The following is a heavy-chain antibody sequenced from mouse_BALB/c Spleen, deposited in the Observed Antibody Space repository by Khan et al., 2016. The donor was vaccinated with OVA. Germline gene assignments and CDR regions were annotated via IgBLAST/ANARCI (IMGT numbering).Heavy chain of an antibody. J-gene: IGHJ4*01. Sequence: QIQLVQSGPELKRPGVTVQISCKASGFTFTNYGMNWVKQAPGKGSKWIGWINNYSGEPSFDDDFKGRFAFSLETSASTAYLQINSLKNEDTATYYCARGGYDRTMNWWGQGTSVTVSS. CDR1: GFTFTNYG. CDR3: ARGGYDRTMNW. D-gene: IGHD2-14*01. CDR2: INNYSGEP. V-gene: IGHV9-3-1*01.